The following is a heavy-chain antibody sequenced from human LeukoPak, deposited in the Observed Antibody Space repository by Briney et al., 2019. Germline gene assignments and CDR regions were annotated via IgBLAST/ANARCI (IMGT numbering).Heavy chain of an antibody. CDR2: ISGSGGSP. Sequence: GGSLRLSCAASGFTFSSSAMSWVRQAPGKGLEWVSSISGSGGSPYYADSVKGRFTISRDNAKNSLDLEMNSLRAEDTAVYYCARLPSSAGAGTFDYWGQGTLVTVSS. D-gene: IGHD6-13*01. CDR3: ARLPSSAGAGTFDY. V-gene: IGHV3-23*01. J-gene: IGHJ4*02. CDR1: GFTFSSSA.